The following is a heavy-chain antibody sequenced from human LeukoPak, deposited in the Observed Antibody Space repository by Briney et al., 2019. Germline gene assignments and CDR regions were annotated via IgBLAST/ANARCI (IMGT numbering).Heavy chain of an antibody. CDR1: GGSIRSSNYY. Sequence: SETLSLTCTVSGGSIRSSNYYWGWIRQPPGKGLEWIGSIYYSGSTYYNPSLKSRVTISVDTSKNQFSLKLSSVTAADTAVYYCARRSRYNWNDVTAFDIWGQGTMVTVSS. V-gene: IGHV4-39*01. CDR3: ARRSRYNWNDVTAFDI. D-gene: IGHD1-20*01. J-gene: IGHJ3*02. CDR2: IYYSGST.